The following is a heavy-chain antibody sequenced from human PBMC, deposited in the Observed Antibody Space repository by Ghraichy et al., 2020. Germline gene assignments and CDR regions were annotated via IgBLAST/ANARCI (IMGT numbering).Heavy chain of an antibody. CDR2: IYYSGST. J-gene: IGHJ4*02. CDR1: GGSISSSSYY. V-gene: IGHV4-39*07. CDR3: ARDNRPHSTTWYYY. Sequence: SETLSLTCTVSGGSISSSSYYWGWIRQPPGKGLEWIGSIYYSGSTYYNPSLKSRVTISVDTSKNQFSLKLSSVTAADTAVYYCARDNRPHSTTWYYYWGQGTLVTVSS. D-gene: IGHD2-2*01.